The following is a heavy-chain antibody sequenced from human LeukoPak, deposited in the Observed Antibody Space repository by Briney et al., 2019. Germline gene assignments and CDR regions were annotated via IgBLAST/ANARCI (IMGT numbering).Heavy chain of an antibody. CDR3: ATPSSFPFDY. J-gene: IGHJ4*02. V-gene: IGHV4-39*01. D-gene: IGHD5/OR15-5a*01. CDR1: GGSISSSSYY. Sequence: SETLSLTCTVSGGSISSSSYYWGWIRQPPGKGLEWIGSIYYSGSTYYNPSLKSRVTISVDTSKHQFSLKLSSVTAADTAVYYCATPSSFPFDYWGQGTLVTVSS. CDR2: IYYSGST.